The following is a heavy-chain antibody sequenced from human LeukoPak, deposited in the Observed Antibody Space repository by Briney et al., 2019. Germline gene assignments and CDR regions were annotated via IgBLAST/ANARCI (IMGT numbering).Heavy chain of an antibody. CDR1: GYNFTNYW. Sequence: GESLKISCQGSGYNFTNYWIAWVRQMPGKGLEWMGIIYPGDSNTRYSPSFQGHVTISADKSISTAYLQWSSLKASDSAIYLCARPAKGTVSGFWYFDLWGRGTLVTVSS. V-gene: IGHV5-51*01. J-gene: IGHJ2*01. D-gene: IGHD4-17*01. CDR3: ARPAKGTVSGFWYFDL. CDR2: IYPGDSNT.